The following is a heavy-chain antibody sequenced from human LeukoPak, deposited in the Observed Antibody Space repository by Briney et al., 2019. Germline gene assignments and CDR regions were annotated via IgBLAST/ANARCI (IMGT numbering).Heavy chain of an antibody. Sequence: RGASVKVSCKASGYTFTSFGISWVRQAPGQGLEWMGWMNPNSGNTGYAQKFQGRVTITRNTSISTAYMELSSLRSEDTAVYYCARSPILTGYYRSLSALDAFDIWGQGTMVTVSS. D-gene: IGHD3-9*01. CDR1: GYTFTSFG. CDR2: MNPNSGNT. CDR3: ARSPILTGYYRSLSALDAFDI. V-gene: IGHV1-8*03. J-gene: IGHJ3*02.